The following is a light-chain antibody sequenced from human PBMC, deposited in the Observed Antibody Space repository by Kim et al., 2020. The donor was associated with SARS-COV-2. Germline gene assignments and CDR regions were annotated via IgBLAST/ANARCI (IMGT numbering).Light chain of an antibody. Sequence: GHAVTISSTGSSSAVGGYNYVSWYQHDPGKAPKLMIYGVTERPSGVPDRFSGSKSGNTASLTVSGLQAEDEADYYGSSYAGSNTVIFGGGTQLTVL. CDR3: SSYAGSNTVI. CDR1: SSAVGGYNY. CDR2: GVT. V-gene: IGLV2-8*01. J-gene: IGLJ2*01.